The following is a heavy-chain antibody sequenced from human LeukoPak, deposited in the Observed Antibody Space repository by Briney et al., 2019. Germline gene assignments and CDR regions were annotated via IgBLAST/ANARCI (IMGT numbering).Heavy chain of an antibody. CDR3: ARPYYYDSRIDP. D-gene: IGHD3-22*01. Sequence: SETLSLTCTVSGGSIRCGDYYWSWIRQPPGKGLEWIAYMYYSGSTYYNPSLKSRVTMSADTSKNQLSLKLRSVTAADTAVYYCARPYYYDSRIDPWGQGILVTVSS. CDR2: MYYSGST. V-gene: IGHV4-30-4*01. CDR1: GGSIRCGDYY. J-gene: IGHJ5*02.